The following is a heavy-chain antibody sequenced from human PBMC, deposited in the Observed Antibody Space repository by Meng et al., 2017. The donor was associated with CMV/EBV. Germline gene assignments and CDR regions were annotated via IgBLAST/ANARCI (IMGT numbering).Heavy chain of an antibody. Sequence: CAVSGGSISSSNWWSWVRQPPGKGLEWIGEIYHSGSTYYNPSLKSRVTISVDTSKNQFSLKLSSVTAADTAVYYCARDGRYSYGLGYWGQGTLVTVSS. CDR2: IYHSGST. CDR3: ARDGRYSYGLGY. CDR1: GGSISSSNW. D-gene: IGHD5-18*01. V-gene: IGHV4-4*02. J-gene: IGHJ4*02.